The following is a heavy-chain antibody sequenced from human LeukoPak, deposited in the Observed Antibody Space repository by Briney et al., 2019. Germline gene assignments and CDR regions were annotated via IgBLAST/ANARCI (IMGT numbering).Heavy chain of an antibody. Sequence: ASVKVSFKGAGYTFTISYIHWVRQAPGQGLEWMGIINPSGGSTSTAQKFQGRVTMTRDTTTSTVYMELSSLRSEDTAVYYCARSTIQETSHFDYWGQGTLVTVSS. CDR2: INPSGGST. V-gene: IGHV1-46*01. J-gene: IGHJ4*02. CDR1: GYTFTISY. CDR3: ARSTIQETSHFDY. D-gene: IGHD3-3*01.